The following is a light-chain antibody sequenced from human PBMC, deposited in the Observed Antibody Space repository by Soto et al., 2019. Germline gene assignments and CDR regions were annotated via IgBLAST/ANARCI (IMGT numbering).Light chain of an antibody. CDR3: QQSYSLPPIT. Sequence: IQVTQSPSSLSASVGDRVTITCRASQNIDSYLNWYQQRPGKAPKLLIYAASSLQSGVPSRFSGSGSGTDFTLTISSLQPEDFATYFCQQSYSLPPITFGQGTRLEIK. V-gene: IGKV1-39*01. CDR2: AAS. CDR1: QNIDSY. J-gene: IGKJ5*01.